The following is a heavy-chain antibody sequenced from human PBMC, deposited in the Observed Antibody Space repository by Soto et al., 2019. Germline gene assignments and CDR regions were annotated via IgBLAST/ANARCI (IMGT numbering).Heavy chain of an antibody. D-gene: IGHD2-2*01. Sequence: KSSETLSLTCAVYGGSFSGYYWSWIRQPPGKGLEWIGEINHSGSTNYNPSLKSRVTISVDTSKNQFSLKLSSVTAADTAVYYCARAGDCSSTSCYRLDYWGQGTLVTVSS. CDR2: INHSGST. CDR1: GGSFSGYY. J-gene: IGHJ4*02. CDR3: ARAGDCSSTSCYRLDY. V-gene: IGHV4-34*01.